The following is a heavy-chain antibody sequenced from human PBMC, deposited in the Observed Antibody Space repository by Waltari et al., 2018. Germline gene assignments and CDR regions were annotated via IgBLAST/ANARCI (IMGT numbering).Heavy chain of an antibody. CDR3: ARGNWFDP. J-gene: IGHJ5*02. CDR2: INHRGST. Sequence: QVQLQQWGAGLLKPSETLSLTCAVYGGSFSGYYWSWIRQPPGKGLEWIGEINHRGSTNYNPSLKSRVTISVDTSKNQFSLKLSSVTAADTAVYYCARGNWFDPWGQGTLVTVSS. CDR1: GGSFSGYY. V-gene: IGHV4-34*01.